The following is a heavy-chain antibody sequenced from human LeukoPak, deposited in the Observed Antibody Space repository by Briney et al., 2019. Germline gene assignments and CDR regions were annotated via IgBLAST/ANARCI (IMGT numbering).Heavy chain of an antibody. Sequence: PGGSLRLSCSASGFTFSRHSMNWVRQAPGKGLEYVSAISGNGEGTYYADSVKDRFSISRDNSKNTLYLQMRSLRDEDTAVYYCVRNYYATSADYDYWGQGTLVTVSS. CDR2: ISGNGEGT. CDR3: VRNYYATSADYDY. J-gene: IGHJ4*02. CDR1: GFTFSRHS. D-gene: IGHD3-22*01. V-gene: IGHV3-64D*06.